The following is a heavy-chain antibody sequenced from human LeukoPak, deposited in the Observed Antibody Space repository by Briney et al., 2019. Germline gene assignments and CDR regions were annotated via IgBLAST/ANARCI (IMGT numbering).Heavy chain of an antibody. D-gene: IGHD6-19*01. Sequence: GGSLRLSCAASGFTFSSYAMSWVRQAPGKGLEWVSAISGSGGRTYYADSVKGRFTISRDNSKNTLYLQMNSLRAEDTAVYYCAKQQDSSGWYGPDYYYGMDVWGQGTTVTVSS. CDR1: GFTFSSYA. CDR2: ISGSGGRT. CDR3: AKQQDSSGWYGPDYYYGMDV. V-gene: IGHV3-23*01. J-gene: IGHJ6*02.